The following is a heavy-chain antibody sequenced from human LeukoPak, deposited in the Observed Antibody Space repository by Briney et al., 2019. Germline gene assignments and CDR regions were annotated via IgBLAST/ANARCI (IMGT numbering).Heavy chain of an antibody. J-gene: IGHJ4*02. CDR3: ARISYDSSGYYDY. D-gene: IGHD3-22*01. V-gene: IGHV3-74*01. Sequence: GGSLRLSCAASGFTFSGYWIHWVRQAPVKGLEWVSRVNSDGSRTDYADSVKGRFTISRDNAKNTLFLQMNSLRAEDTAVYYCARISYDSSGYYDYWGQGTLVTVSS. CDR1: GFTFSGYW. CDR2: VNSDGSRT.